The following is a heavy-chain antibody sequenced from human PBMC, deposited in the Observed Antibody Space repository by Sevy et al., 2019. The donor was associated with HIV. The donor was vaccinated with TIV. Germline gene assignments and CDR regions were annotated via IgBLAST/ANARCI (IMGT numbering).Heavy chain of an antibody. CDR3: TRNGGAFDNGFDP. V-gene: IGHV3-48*03. J-gene: IGHJ5*02. D-gene: IGHD2-8*01. Sequence: GGSLRLSCTASGFTFSSYDMNWVRQAPGKGLEWVSRISSRGSSIDYAESVKGRFTISRDNAKNSLNLQMNSLRAEDTAVYYCTRNGGAFDNGFDPWGQGTLVTVSS. CDR1: GFTFSSYD. CDR2: ISSRGSSI.